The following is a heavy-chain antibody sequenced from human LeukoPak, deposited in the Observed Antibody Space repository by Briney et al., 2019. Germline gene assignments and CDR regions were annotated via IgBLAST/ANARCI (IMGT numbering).Heavy chain of an antibody. CDR1: GYTFTSYY. J-gene: IGHJ2*01. D-gene: IGHD2-8*01. CDR3: ARDRCTNGVCYRYFDL. Sequence: GASVKVSCKASGYTFTSYYMHWVRQAPGQGLEWMGIINPSGGSTSYAQKFQGRVTMTRDMSTSTVYMELSSLRSEDTAVYYCARDRCTNGVCYRYFDLWGRGTLVTVSS. CDR2: INPSGGST. V-gene: IGHV1-46*01.